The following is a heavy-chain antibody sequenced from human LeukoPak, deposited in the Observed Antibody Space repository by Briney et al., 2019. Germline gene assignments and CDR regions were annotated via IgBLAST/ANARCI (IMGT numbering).Heavy chain of an antibody. J-gene: IGHJ6*02. Sequence: SETLSPTCAVYGGSFSGYYWSWIRQPPGKGLEWIGEINHSGSTNYNPSLKSRVTISVDTSKNQLSLKLSSVTAADTAVYYCARGLVVPAYYYYYGMDVWGQGTTVTVSS. V-gene: IGHV4-34*01. D-gene: IGHD2-2*01. CDR1: GGSFSGYY. CDR3: ARGLVVPAYYYYYGMDV. CDR2: INHSGST.